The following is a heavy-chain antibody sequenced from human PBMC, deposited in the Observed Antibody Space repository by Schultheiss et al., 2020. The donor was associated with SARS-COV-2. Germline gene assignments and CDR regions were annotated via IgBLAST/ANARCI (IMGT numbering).Heavy chain of an antibody. D-gene: IGHD6-13*01. CDR2: INHSGST. J-gene: IGHJ6*02. V-gene: IGHV4-34*01. CDR1: GGSISNYY. Sequence: SETLSLTCSVSGGSISNYYWSWIRQPPGKGLEWIGEINHSGSTNYNPSLKSRVTISVDTSKNQFSLRLSSVTAADTAVYYCARMDTGLGYGMDVWGQGTTVTVSS. CDR3: ARMDTGLGYGMDV.